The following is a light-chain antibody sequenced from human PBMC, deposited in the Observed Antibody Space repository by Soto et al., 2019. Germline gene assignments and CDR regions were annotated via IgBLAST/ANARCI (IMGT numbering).Light chain of an antibody. CDR1: QSVTNLY. CDR3: QQYGSSPPIT. CDR2: GAS. Sequence: DIVMTQSPATLSVAQGKRVAFSFRASQSVTNLYLAWYQQKPGQAPRLLIYGASYRASGIPDRFSGSGSGTDFTLTISRLEPEDFAVYYCQQYGSSPPITFGQGTRLEIK. V-gene: IGKV3-20*01. J-gene: IGKJ5*01.